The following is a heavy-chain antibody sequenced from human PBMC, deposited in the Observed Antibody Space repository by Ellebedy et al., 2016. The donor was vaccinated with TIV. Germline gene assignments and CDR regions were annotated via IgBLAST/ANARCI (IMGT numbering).Heavy chain of an antibody. D-gene: IGHD3-10*01. V-gene: IGHV4-39*01. CDR1: GGSISTSSYY. J-gene: IGHJ4*02. CDR3: ARRKTFYDVSGGQFPASYFDS. CDR2: VYYSGSP. Sequence: SETLSLTCTVSGGSISTSSYYWTWIRQPPGKGLEWIGSVYYSGSPYYNPSLKSRLAISVDTSRNQFSLNLNSLTAADTAVYYCARRKTFYDVSGGQFPASYFDSWGQGTLVTVSS.